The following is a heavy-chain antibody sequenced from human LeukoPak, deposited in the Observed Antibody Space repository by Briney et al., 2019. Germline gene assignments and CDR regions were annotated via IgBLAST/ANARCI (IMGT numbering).Heavy chain of an antibody. Sequence: GSSVNVSCKASGGTFSSYAISWVRQAPGQGLEWMGGIIPIFGTANYAQKFQGRVTMTRDTSTSTVYMELSSLRSEDTAVYYCARDRVYDYVWGSYRYLDYWGQGTLVTVSS. CDR3: ARDRVYDYVWGSYRYLDY. D-gene: IGHD3-16*02. CDR1: GGTFSSYA. CDR2: IIPIFGTA. J-gene: IGHJ4*02. V-gene: IGHV1-69*05.